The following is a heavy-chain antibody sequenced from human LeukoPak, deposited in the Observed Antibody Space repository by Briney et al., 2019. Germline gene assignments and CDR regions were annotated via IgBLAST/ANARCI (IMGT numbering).Heavy chain of an antibody. CDR3: AKDQEVSSGWYRGYDY. CDR1: GFTFRSSA. J-gene: IGHJ4*02. Sequence: GGSLRLSCAASGFTFRSSAMSWVRQAPGKGLEWVSSISGSGGSTYFADSVKGRFTISRDNSKNTLYLQMNSLRAEDTAVYYCAKDQEVSSGWYRGYDYWGQGTLVTVSS. D-gene: IGHD6-19*01. CDR2: ISGSGGST. V-gene: IGHV3-23*01.